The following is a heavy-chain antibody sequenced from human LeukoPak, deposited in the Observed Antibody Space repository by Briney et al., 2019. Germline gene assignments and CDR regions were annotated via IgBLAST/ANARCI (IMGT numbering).Heavy chain of an antibody. D-gene: IGHD2/OR15-2a*01. CDR2: ISGSDGST. V-gene: IGHV3-23*01. Sequence: GGSLRLSCAASGFTFSSYAMSWVRQAPGKGLEWVSSISGSDGSTYYADSVKGRFTISRDNSKNTLYLQMNSLRAEDTAVYYCARAGNTRFDYWGQGTLVTVSS. J-gene: IGHJ4*02. CDR3: ARAGNTRFDY. CDR1: GFTFSSYA.